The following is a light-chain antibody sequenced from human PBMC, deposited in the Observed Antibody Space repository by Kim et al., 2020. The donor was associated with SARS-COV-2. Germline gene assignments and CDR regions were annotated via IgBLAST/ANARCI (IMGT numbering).Light chain of an antibody. CDR2: DVT. CDR1: SSDVGGYNY. CDR3: CSYGGNSYV. J-gene: IGLJ1*01. Sequence: PGQPVTISCTGTSSDVGGYNYVSWYQQHPGKAPKLMIYDVTKRPSGVPDRFSGSKSGNTASLTISGLQAEDEADYYCCSYGGNSYVFGTGTKVTVL. V-gene: IGLV2-11*01.